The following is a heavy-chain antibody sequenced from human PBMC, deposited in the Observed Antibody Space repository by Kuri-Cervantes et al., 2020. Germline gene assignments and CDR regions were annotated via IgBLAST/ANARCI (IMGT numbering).Heavy chain of an antibody. CDR1: GFTFSSYG. V-gene: IGHV3-48*02. Sequence: LSLTCAASGFTFSSYGMHWVRQAPGKGLEWVSYISSSSSTIYYADSVKGRFTISRDNAKNSLYLQMNSLRDEDTAVYYCARDYYDSSGYFLAAEHWFDPWGQGTLVTVSS. J-gene: IGHJ5*02. CDR3: ARDYYDSSGYFLAAEHWFDP. D-gene: IGHD3-22*01. CDR2: ISSSSSTI.